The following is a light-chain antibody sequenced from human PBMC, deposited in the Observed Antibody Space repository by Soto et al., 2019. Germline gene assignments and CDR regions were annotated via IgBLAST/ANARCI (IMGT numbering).Light chain of an antibody. J-gene: IGKJ1*01. Sequence: DIQLTQSPSTLSTSVGDRVTISCRASQSISSWLAWYQQKPGKAPKLLIYNTSNLESGVLPRFGGSGSGTEFTLTISSLQPDDFPTYYCQYWSDYCWTFGQGTKVEIK. V-gene: IGKV1-5*03. CDR3: QYWSDYCWT. CDR2: NTS. CDR1: QSISSW.